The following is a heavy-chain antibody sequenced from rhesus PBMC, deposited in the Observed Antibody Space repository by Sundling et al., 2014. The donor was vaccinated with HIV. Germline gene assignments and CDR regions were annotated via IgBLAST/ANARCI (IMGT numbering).Heavy chain of an antibody. Sequence: QVQLVQSGAEVKKPGASVKLSCKASGFTFTSYSINWVRQAPGQGLEWMGWINPSNGNTGYPQKFQGRVTMTRDTSTSTAYMELNSLRSEDTAVYYCVRFCTGSGCYGSGLDSWGQGVVVTVSS. CDR3: VRFCTGSGCYGSGLDS. CDR1: GFTFTSYS. CDR2: INPSNGNT. V-gene: IGHV1-200*01. D-gene: IGHD2-21*01. J-gene: IGHJ6*01.